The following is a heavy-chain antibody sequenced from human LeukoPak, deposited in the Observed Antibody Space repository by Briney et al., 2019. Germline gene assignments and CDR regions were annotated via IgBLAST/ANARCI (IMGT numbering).Heavy chain of an antibody. CDR1: GYTFTGYY. CDR2: INPNSGGT. J-gene: IGHJ6*02. D-gene: IGHD3-22*01. V-gene: IGHV1-2*06. CDR3: ARSVYYDSSGRYGMDV. Sequence: ASVKVSCKASGYTFTGYYMHWVRQAPGQGLEWMGRINPNSGGTNYAQKFQGRVTMTRDTSISTAYMELSSLRSEDTAVYYCARSVYYDSSGRYGMDVWGQGTAVTVSS.